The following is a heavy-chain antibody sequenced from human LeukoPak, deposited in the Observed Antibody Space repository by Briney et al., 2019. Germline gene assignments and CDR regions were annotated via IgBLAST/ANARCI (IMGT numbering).Heavy chain of an antibody. D-gene: IGHD6-13*01. J-gene: IGHJ4*02. CDR2: IYPGDSDP. Sequence: GESLKISCKGSGYTFTTYWIGWVRQLPGKGLEWMGIIYPGDSDPRYSPSFQGQVTISADKPISTAYLQWSSLKASDTAMYYCARHGVGSSWFGFDYWGQGTLVTVSS. CDR3: ARHGVGSSWFGFDY. CDR1: GYTFTTYW. V-gene: IGHV5-51*01.